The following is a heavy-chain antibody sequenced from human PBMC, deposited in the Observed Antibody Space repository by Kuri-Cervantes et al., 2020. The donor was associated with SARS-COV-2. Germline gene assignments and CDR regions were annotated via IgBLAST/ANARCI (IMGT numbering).Heavy chain of an antibody. CDR2: ISSSSSYI. CDR3: ARVAGEGPIYYYYMDV. J-gene: IGHJ6*03. V-gene: IGHV3-21*01. Sequence: ETLSLTCAASGFTFSSYAMHWVRQAPGKGLEWVSSISSSSSYIYYADSVKGRFTISRDDAKNSLYLQMNSLRGEDTAVYYCARVAGEGPIYYYYMDVWGKGTTVTVSS. D-gene: IGHD2-21*01. CDR1: GFTFSSYA.